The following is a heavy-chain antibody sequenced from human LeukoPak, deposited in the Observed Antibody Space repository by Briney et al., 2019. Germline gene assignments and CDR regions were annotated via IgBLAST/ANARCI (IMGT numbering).Heavy chain of an antibody. J-gene: IGHJ6*03. CDR3: AKAAGGLMDV. Sequence: AGSLSLSCGDSGFIFSSYAMSWVRQAPGKGLEWVSSINSSGGSTYYADSVKGRFTISRDNSKNTLYLQMNSLRAEDTAVYYCAKAAGGLMDVWGKGTTVTVSS. V-gene: IGHV3-23*01. D-gene: IGHD1-26*01. CDR1: GFIFSSYA. CDR2: INSSGGST.